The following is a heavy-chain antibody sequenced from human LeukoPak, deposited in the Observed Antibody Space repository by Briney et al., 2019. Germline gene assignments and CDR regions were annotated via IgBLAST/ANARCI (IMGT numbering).Heavy chain of an antibody. J-gene: IGHJ4*02. D-gene: IGHD3-22*01. CDR1: GYTFINYA. V-gene: IGHV1-3*01. CDR3: ARDRGYYYDSSGYGMYDY. Sequence: ASVKVSCKASGYTFINYAIHWVRQAPGQRLEWMGWINAGNGKTRYSQKFQGRVTITRDTSASTAYMELSSLRSEDTAVYYCARDRGYYYDSSGYGMYDYWGQGTLVSVPS. CDR2: INAGNGKT.